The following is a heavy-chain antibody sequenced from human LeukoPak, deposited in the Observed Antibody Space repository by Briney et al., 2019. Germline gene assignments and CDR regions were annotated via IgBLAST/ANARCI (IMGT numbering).Heavy chain of an antibody. CDR1: GYTLTELS. CDR3: ATYYGSGSYYKHWFDP. D-gene: IGHD3-10*01. CDR2: FDPEDGET. V-gene: IGHV1-24*01. Sequence: GASVKVSCKVSGYTLTELSMHWVRQAPGKGLEWMGGFDPEDGETIYAQKFQGRVTMTEDTSTDTAYMELSSLRSEDTAVYYCATYYGSGSYYKHWFDPWGQGTLVTVSS. J-gene: IGHJ5*02.